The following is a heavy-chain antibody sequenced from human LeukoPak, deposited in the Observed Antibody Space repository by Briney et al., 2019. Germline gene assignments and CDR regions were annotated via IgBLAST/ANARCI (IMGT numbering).Heavy chain of an antibody. J-gene: IGHJ4*02. V-gene: IGHV4-34*01. CDR3: ARGLQVLYHRAFFDY. D-gene: IGHD1-14*01. Sequence: SETLSLTCEVYGGSFSGYYWSWIRQPPGKGLEWIGEINHSGSTNYNPSLKSRVTISLDTSKNQFSLKLSSVTAADTAVYYCARGLQVLYHRAFFDYWGQGTLVTVSS. CDR1: GGSFSGYY. CDR2: INHSGST.